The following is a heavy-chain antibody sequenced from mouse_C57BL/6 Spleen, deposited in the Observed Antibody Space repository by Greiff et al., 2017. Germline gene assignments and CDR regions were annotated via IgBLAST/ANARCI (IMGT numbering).Heavy chain of an antibody. CDR2: IYPGGGYT. Sequence: VQLQQSGAELVRPGTSVKMSCKASGYTFTNYWIGWAKQRPGHGLEWIGDIYPGGGYTNDNEKFKGKATLTAYKSSSTAYMQFSSLTSEDSAIYYCARLEYYGSLYYFDYWGQGTTLTVSS. J-gene: IGHJ2*01. V-gene: IGHV1-63*01. CDR1: GYTFTNYW. D-gene: IGHD1-1*01. CDR3: ARLEYYGSLYYFDY.